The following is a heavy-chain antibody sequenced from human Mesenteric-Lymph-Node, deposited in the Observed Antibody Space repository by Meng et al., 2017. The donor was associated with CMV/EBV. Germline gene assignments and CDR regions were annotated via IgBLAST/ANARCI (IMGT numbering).Heavy chain of an antibody. CDR3: ARYSNVGGYGMDV. CDR2: VIPILDIA. CDR1: GDTLSSNT. V-gene: IGHV1-69*02. D-gene: IGHD2-8*01. J-gene: IGHJ6*02. Sequence: SVKVSCKASGDTLSSNTISWVRQAPGQGLEWMGRVIPILDIANCAQRFQDRVTITADKSTNTAYMELRSLRSDDTAVYYCARYSNVGGYGMDVWGQGTTVTVSS.